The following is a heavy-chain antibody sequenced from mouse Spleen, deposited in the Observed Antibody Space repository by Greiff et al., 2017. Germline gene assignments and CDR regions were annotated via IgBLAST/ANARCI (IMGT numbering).Heavy chain of an antibody. CDR1: GFSLTSYG. J-gene: IGHJ1*03. D-gene: IGHD2-2*01. V-gene: IGHV2-2*01. Sequence: QVQLQQSGPGLVQPSQSLSITCTVSGFSLTSYGVHWVRQSPGKGLEWLGVIWSGGSTDYNAAFISRLSISKDNSKSQVFFKMNSLQADDTAIYYCARNWWLRRDWYFDVWGTGTTVTVSS. CDR3: ARNWWLRRDWYFDV. CDR2: IWSGGST.